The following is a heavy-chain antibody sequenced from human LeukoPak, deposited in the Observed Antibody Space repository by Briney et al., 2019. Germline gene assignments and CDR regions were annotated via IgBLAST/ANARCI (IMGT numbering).Heavy chain of an antibody. CDR3: ARGDIVVVTAIPSHYFDY. CDR1: GGSFSGYY. D-gene: IGHD2-21*02. CDR2: IKHSGST. Sequence: SETLSLTCAVYGGSFSGYYWSWIRHPPGKGLEWIGEIKHSGSTNYNPSLKSRVTISVDTSKNQFSLKLTSVTAADTAVYYCARGDIVVVTAIPSHYFDYWGQGTLVTVSS. V-gene: IGHV4-34*01. J-gene: IGHJ4*02.